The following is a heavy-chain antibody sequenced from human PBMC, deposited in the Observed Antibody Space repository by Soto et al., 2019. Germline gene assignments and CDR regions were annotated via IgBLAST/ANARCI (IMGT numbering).Heavy chain of an antibody. CDR3: ARPHYESNTFYSYIDD. D-gene: IGHD3-22*01. Sequence: PSATLSLTCEVYGGSFSGYYWSWIRQPPGKGLEWIGEIFHGGSTIYSPSLKSRVTISVDTSKNQFSLELSSVTAADTAVYYCARPHYESNTFYSYIDDWGQATLVTVST. CDR1: GGSFSGYY. V-gene: IGHV4-34*12. CDR2: IFHGGST. J-gene: IGHJ4*02.